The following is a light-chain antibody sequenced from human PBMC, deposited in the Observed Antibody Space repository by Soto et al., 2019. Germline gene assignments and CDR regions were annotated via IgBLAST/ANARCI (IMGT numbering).Light chain of an antibody. Sequence: QAVVTPEPSLTVSPGGTVTLTCASSTGAVTNTNSPSWFQQKPGQTPRALIYATNNKHSWTPARFSGSLLGGKAALTLSNVQPEDEADYYCLLFYGDAQGSFGGGTQLTVL. CDR3: LLFYGDAQGS. CDR2: ATN. CDR1: TGAVTNTNS. J-gene: IGLJ2*01. V-gene: IGLV7-43*01.